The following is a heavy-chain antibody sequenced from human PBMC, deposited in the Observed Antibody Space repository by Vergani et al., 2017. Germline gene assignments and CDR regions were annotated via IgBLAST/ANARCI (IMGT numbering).Heavy chain of an antibody. CDR1: GFTFSSYA. CDR3: AKARKTMATILFDY. Sequence: VQLVESGGGVVQPGRSLRLSCAASGFTFSSYAMHWVRQAPGKGLEWVSAISGSGGSTYYADSVKCRFTISRDNTKNTLYLQMNSLRAEDTAVYYCAKARKTMATILFDYWGQGTLVTVSS. V-gene: IGHV3-23*04. D-gene: IGHD5-24*01. J-gene: IGHJ4*02. CDR2: ISGSGGST.